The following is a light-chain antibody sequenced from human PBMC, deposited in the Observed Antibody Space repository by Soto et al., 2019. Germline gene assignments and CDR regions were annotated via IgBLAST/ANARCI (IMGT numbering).Light chain of an antibody. Sequence: EIVMTQSPATLSVSPGEKATLSCRASQSVSNNLAWFQQKPGQVPRLLIYGASNRATGVSARFSGSGSGTEFALTISSLQSEDCAVYYCQQYHYWWTFGQGTKVEIK. CDR3: QQYHYWWT. V-gene: IGKV3-15*01. CDR1: QSVSNN. CDR2: GAS. J-gene: IGKJ1*01.